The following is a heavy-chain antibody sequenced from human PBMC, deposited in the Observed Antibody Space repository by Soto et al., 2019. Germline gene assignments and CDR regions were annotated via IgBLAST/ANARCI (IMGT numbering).Heavy chain of an antibody. CDR3: ARGGWSHNCFVP. CDR1: GGSITSGGYY. CDR2: IYYSGST. Sequence: QVQLQESGPGLVRPSETLSLTCTVSGGSITSGGYYWGWIRQHPGKGLEWIGHIYYSGSTSYNPSLKSRVSMSADTSKNQFSMKLSSVTAADTAVYYCARGGWSHNCFVPWGQGTLVTVSS. J-gene: IGHJ5*02. D-gene: IGHD6-19*01. V-gene: IGHV4-31*03.